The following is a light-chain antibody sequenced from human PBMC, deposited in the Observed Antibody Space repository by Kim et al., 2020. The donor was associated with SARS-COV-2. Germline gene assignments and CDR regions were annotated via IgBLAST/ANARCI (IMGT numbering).Light chain of an antibody. V-gene: IGLV2-14*01. CDR3: SSYTSSSTYV. CDR2: DVS. Sequence: LTQPAPVSGSPGQSITISCTGTSSDVGGYNYVSWYQQHPGKAPKLMIYDVSKRPSGVSNRFSGSKSGNTASLTISGLQAEDEAYYYCSSYTSSSTYVFGTGTKVTVL. J-gene: IGLJ1*01. CDR1: SSDVGGYNY.